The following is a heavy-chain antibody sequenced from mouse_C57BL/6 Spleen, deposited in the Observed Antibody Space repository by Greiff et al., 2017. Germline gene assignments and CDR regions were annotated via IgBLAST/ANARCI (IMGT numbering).Heavy chain of an antibody. CDR3: ARDRQLRLQDAMDY. CDR1: GFTFSSYG. J-gene: IGHJ4*01. D-gene: IGHD3-2*02. CDR2: ISSGGSYT. V-gene: IGHV5-6*01. Sequence: EVQGVESGGDLVKPGGSLKLSCAASGFTFSSYGMSWVRQTPDKRLEWVATISSGGSYTYYPDSVKGRFTIARDNAKNTLYLQMSSLKSEDTAMYYCARDRQLRLQDAMDYWGQGTSVTVSS.